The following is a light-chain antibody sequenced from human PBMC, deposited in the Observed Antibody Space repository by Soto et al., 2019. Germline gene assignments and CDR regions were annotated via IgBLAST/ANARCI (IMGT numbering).Light chain of an antibody. V-gene: IGKV4-1*01. J-gene: IGKJ1*01. CDR1: QSVLYSFNNKNY. CDR2: CAS. CDR3: QQYYSPWA. Sequence: DIVMTQSPDSLAVSLGERATINCKSSQSVLYSFNNKNYLAWYQQKPGQPPKLLIYCASTRESGVPDRFSGSGSGTDFTLTISSLEAEDLAVYYCQQYYSPWAFGQGTKVEIK.